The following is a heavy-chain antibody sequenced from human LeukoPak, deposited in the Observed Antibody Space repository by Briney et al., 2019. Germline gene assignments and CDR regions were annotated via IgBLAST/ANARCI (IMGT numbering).Heavy chain of an antibody. CDR3: ARVSLVRGAPDYYFDY. D-gene: IGHD3-10*01. Sequence: SETLSLTCSVSGGSISSTDYYWGWIRQPPGKGLEWIGSIYYTGSTFYNPSLKSRVTISADTSKNQLSLKLSSVTAADTAVYYCARVSLVRGAPDYYFDYWGQGTLVTVSS. CDR1: GGSISSTDYY. V-gene: IGHV4-39*07. J-gene: IGHJ4*02. CDR2: IYYTGST.